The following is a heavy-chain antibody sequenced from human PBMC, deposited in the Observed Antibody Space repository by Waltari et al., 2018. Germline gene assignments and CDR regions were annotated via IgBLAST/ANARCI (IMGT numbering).Heavy chain of an antibody. J-gene: IGHJ6*02. V-gene: IGHV3-73*02. CDR2: IRSKVNSYAT. Sequence: EVQLVESGGGLVQPGGSLKLSCAASGFTFRGSAMPLFRQASGKGLEWVGRIRSKVNSYATTYAASVKGRFTISRDDSKNTAYLQMNSLKREDTAVYYCTSAYSYAYDPYGMDVWGRGTTVTVSS. D-gene: IGHD5-18*01. CDR1: GFTFRGSA. CDR3: TSAYSYAYDPYGMDV.